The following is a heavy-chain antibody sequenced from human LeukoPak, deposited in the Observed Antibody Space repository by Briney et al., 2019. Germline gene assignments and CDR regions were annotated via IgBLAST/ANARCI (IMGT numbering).Heavy chain of an antibody. J-gene: IGHJ4*02. V-gene: IGHV3-30*02. CDR3: AKDQLYYYDSPRGGDY. CDR1: GFTFSSYG. D-gene: IGHD3-22*01. CDR2: IRYDGSNK. Sequence: QTGGSLRLSCAASGFTFSSYGMHWVRQAPGKGLEWVAFIRYDGSNKYYADSVKGRFTISRDNSKNTLYLQMNSLRAEDTAVYYCAKDQLYYYDSPRGGDYWGQGTLVTVSS.